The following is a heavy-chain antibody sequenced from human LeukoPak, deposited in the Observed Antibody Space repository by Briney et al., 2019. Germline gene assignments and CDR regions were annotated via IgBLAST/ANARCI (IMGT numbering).Heavy chain of an antibody. Sequence: GGSLRLSCAASGFTFSDYYMSWIRQAPGKGLEWVSYISGGSSTMYYSDSVKGRFTISRDNAKNSLYLQMNSLRVEDTAVYYCARFPSLSSASSYDLWGQGTLVTVSS. CDR3: ARFPSLSSASSYDL. D-gene: IGHD6-6*01. CDR1: GFTFSDYY. CDR2: ISGGSSTM. J-gene: IGHJ5*02. V-gene: IGHV3-11*04.